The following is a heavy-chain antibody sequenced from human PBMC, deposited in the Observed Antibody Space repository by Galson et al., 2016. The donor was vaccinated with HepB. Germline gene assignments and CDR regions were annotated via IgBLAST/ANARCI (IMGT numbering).Heavy chain of an antibody. CDR1: GFIFSVYN. D-gene: IGHD3-3*01. J-gene: IGHJ6*03. Sequence: SLRLSCAASGFIFSVYNMNWARQAPGKGLEWIAWITSSSDTMYYADSVKGRFTISRDNAKNSLYLEMNSLRDEDTAVYYCARDVAGHYDFHYYYYMDVWGKGTTVTVSS. V-gene: IGHV3-48*02. CDR3: ARDVAGHYDFHYYYYMDV. CDR2: ITSSSDTM.